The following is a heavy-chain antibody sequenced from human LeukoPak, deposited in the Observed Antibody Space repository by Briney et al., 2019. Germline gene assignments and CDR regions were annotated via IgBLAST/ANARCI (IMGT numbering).Heavy chain of an antibody. D-gene: IGHD3-10*01. V-gene: IGHV3-23*01. Sequence: GGCLRLSCAASEFTFSSYGMSWARQAPGKGLEWVSAIGGSGGSTYYSDSVKGRFTISRDNSKNTLYLQMNSLRAEDTAVYYCARCRIGELSTFDYWGQGTLVTVSS. CDR3: ARCRIGELSTFDY. J-gene: IGHJ4*02. CDR2: IGGSGGST. CDR1: EFTFSSYG.